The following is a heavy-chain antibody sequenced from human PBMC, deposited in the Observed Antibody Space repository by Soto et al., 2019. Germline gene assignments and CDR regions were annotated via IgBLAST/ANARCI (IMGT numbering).Heavy chain of an antibody. V-gene: IGHV1-69*06. Sequence: SVNVSFKAAGGSFRSYSITGFLHSPGQRLELMGCIIPIFVTANYAQKFHCIVTITSEKSTSTAYMELSSLRSEDTAVHYCAREKEGDNRATDAFDIWAEGTTVTX. J-gene: IGHJ3*02. CDR3: AREKEGDNRATDAFDI. CDR1: GGSFRSYS. D-gene: IGHD1-26*01. CDR2: IIPIFVTA.